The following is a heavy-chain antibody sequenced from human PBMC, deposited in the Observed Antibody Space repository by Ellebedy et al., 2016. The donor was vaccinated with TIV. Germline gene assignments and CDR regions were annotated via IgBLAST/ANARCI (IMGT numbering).Heavy chain of an antibody. CDR3: ASRYSNYVVGYFDS. D-gene: IGHD4-11*01. CDR2: IYYSGST. J-gene: IGHJ4*02. Sequence: SETLSLTXSVSGGSINSRNYYWGWIRQPPGKGLEWIGVIYYSGSTYYNPSLKGRLTISVDTSKNQFSLKLSSVTAADTAVYYCASRYSNYVVGYFDSWGQGTLVTVSS. V-gene: IGHV4-39*01. CDR1: GGSINSRNYY.